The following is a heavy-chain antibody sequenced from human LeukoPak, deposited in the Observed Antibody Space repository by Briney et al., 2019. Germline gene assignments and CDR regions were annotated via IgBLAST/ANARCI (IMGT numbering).Heavy chain of an antibody. CDR3: ARDHYGYSSGSGFDC. CDR1: GYTFTGYY. D-gene: IGHD3-10*01. CDR2: INPNSGGT. V-gene: IGHV1-2*06. Sequence: ASVKVSCKASGYTFTGYYMHWVRQAPGQGLEWMGRINPNSGGTNYALRFQGRVTMTRDTSISTAYMELSRLRSDDTAVYYCARDHYGYSSGSGFDCWGQGILVTVSS. J-gene: IGHJ4*02.